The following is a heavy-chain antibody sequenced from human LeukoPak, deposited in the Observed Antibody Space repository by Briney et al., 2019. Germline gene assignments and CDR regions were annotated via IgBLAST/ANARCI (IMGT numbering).Heavy chain of an antibody. D-gene: IGHD5-12*01. CDR3: ASFSYSGYDLEY. J-gene: IGHJ4*02. Sequence: GRFTISRDNAKSSLYLQMNSLRAEDTAVYYCASFSYSGYDLEYWGQGTLVTVSS. V-gene: IGHV3-11*06.